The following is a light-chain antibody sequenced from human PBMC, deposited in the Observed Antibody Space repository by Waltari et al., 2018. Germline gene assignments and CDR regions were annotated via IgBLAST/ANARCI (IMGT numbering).Light chain of an antibody. V-gene: IGLV2-14*01. CDR3: SSYTSSGVV. Sequence: QSALTQPASVSGSPGQAIIISCTGTGSDVGGYDYVSWYQQYPGKAPRLIIYDLYNRPSGVSTRFSDSKSDNTASLTISGLQAEDESVYYCSSYTSSGVVFGGGTKLTVL. CDR1: GSDVGGYDY. CDR2: DLY. J-gene: IGLJ2*01.